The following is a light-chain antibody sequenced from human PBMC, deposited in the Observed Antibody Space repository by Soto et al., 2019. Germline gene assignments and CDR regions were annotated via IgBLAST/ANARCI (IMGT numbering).Light chain of an antibody. CDR1: LDINRW. Sequence: DIQMTQSPSSVSVSVGDRVTITCRASLDINRWLAWYQVRPGKPPKLLIACAFVLQSGVPSRFSGSGYGTDFALTIDNLQPEDFATYYCQQADSYPITFGQGTRLEI. J-gene: IGKJ5*01. V-gene: IGKV1-12*01. CDR3: QQADSYPIT. CDR2: CAF.